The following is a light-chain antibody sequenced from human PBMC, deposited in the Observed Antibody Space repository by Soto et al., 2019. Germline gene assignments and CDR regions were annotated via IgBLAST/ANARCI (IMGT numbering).Light chain of an antibody. CDR1: QSVSQSVTTN. V-gene: IGKV3D-15*01. Sequence: IVLTQSPCTLSLSPGERVTLSCRASQSVSQSVTTNLAWYQQKPGQAPRLLIFDASARAVDIPGRFSGSKSGTEFTLTISSLQPEDFAVYYCHYYDKWPPGTFGQGTKVDIK. CDR2: DAS. CDR3: HYYDKWPPGT. J-gene: IGKJ1*01.